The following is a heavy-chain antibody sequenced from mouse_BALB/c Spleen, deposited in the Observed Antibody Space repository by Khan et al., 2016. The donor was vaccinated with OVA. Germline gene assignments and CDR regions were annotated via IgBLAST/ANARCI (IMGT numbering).Heavy chain of an antibody. J-gene: IGHJ4*01. CDR3: ARRDDAMDY. CDR1: GYAFTNYL. Sequence: VQLQESGAELVRPGTSVKVSCKASGYAFTNYLIEWVKQRPGQGLEWIGVINPGSGGTNYNEKFKGKATLTADKSSSTAYMQLSSLTSDDSAGYFGARRDDAMDYWGQGTSVTVSS. CDR2: INPGSGGT. V-gene: IGHV1-54*01.